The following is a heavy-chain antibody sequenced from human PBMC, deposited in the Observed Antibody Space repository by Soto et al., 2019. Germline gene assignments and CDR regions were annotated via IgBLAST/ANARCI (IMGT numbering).Heavy chain of an antibody. D-gene: IGHD4-17*01. J-gene: IGHJ6*02. CDR2: ISYDGSNK. V-gene: IGHV3-30*18. CDR3: AKDKGAVPKEGMDV. Sequence: GGSLRLSCAASGFTFSSYGMHWVRQAPGKGLEWVAVISYDGSNKYYADSVKGRFTISRDNSKNTLYLQMNSLRAEDTAVYYCAKDKGAVPKEGMDVWGQGTTVTVSS. CDR1: GFTFSSYG.